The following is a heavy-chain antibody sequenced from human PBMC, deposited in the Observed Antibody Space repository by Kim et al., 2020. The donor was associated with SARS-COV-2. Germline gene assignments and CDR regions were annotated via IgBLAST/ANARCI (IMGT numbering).Heavy chain of an antibody. V-gene: IGHV3-30*01. J-gene: IGHJ4*02. CDR3: ARDAYYYGSGSYGDY. D-gene: IGHD3-10*01. Sequence: GKGRFTISRDNAKNTLYLQMNSLRAEDTAVYYCARDAYYYGSGSYGDYWGQGTLVTVSS.